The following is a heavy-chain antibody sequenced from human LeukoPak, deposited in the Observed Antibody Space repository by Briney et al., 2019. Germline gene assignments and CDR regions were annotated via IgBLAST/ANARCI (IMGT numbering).Heavy chain of an antibody. D-gene: IGHD3-22*01. CDR1: GGSFSGYY. CDR2: INHSGST. J-gene: IGHJ3*02. CDR3: ARKAMIVVGDAFDI. Sequence: SETLSLTCAVYGGSFSGYYWSWIRQPPGKGLEWIGEINHSGSTNYNPSLKSRVTISVDTSKNQFSLKLSSVTAADTVVYYCARKAMIVVGDAFDIWGQGTMVTVSS. V-gene: IGHV4-34*01.